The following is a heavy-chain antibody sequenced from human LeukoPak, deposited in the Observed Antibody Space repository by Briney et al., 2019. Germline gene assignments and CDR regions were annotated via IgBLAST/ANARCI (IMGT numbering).Heavy chain of an antibody. CDR1: GFTFSSYE. J-gene: IGHJ6*02. D-gene: IGHD3-22*01. V-gene: IGHV3-48*03. CDR3: ARDQRNYDRSGNYYYYGMDA. CDR2: ISSSGSTI. Sequence: HSGGSLRLSCAASGFTFSSYEMNWVRQAPGKGLEWVSYISSSGSTIYYADSVKGRFTISRDNAKNSLYLQMNSLRAEDTAVYYCARDQRNYDRSGNYYYYGMDAWGQGTTVTVSS.